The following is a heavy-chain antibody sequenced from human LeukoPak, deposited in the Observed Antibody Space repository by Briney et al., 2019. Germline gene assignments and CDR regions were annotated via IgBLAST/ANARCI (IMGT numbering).Heavy chain of an antibody. CDR1: GFTFSSYE. CDR2: ISSSGSTI. J-gene: IGHJ4*02. V-gene: IGHV3-48*03. D-gene: IGHD3-16*01. CDR3: ARGLSPGYDYVWGSY. Sequence: GGSLRLSCAASGFTFSSYEMNWVRQAPGKGLEWVSYISSSGSTIYYADSVKGRFTISRDNAKNSLYLQMSSLRAEDTAVYYCARGLSPGYDYVWGSYWGQGTLVTVSS.